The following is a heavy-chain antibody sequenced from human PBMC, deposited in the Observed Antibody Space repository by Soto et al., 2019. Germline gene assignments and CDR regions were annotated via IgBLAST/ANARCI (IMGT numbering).Heavy chain of an antibody. CDR2: ISYDGSNK. D-gene: IGHD3-22*01. J-gene: IGHJ4*02. CDR1: GFTFSSYA. V-gene: IGHV3-30*04. CDR3: ARDPSPGYDSSGYSPDY. Sequence: GGSLRLSCAASGFTFSSYAMHWVRQAPGKGLEWVAVISYDGSNKYYADSVKGRFTISRDNSKNTLYLQMNSLRAEDTAVYYCARDPSPGYDSSGYSPDYWGQGTLVTVSS.